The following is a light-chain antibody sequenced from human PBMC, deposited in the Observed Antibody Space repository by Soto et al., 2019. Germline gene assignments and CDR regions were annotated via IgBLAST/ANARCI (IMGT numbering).Light chain of an antibody. CDR3: QQYNEYLYT. J-gene: IGKJ2*01. CDR1: QSISTW. V-gene: IGKV1-5*01. Sequence: EIQMTQSPSTLSASVGDRVTITCRASQSISTWVAWYQQRPGKAPKVLIYDASNLQSGVPSRFSGSGSGTEFTLTISSLQPADFATYFCQQYNEYLYTFGQGTTLQIK. CDR2: DAS.